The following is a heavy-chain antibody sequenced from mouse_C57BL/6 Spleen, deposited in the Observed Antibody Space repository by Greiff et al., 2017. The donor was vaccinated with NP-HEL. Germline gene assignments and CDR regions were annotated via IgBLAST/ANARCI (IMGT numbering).Heavy chain of an antibody. CDR3: ARDPAQALFAY. CDR1: GFTFSSYA. CDR2: ISDGGSYT. J-gene: IGHJ3*01. V-gene: IGHV5-4*01. Sequence: DVKLVESGGGLVKPGGSLKLSCAASGFTFSSYAMSWVRQTPEKRLEWVATISDGGSYTYYPDNVKGRFTISRDNAKNNLYLQMSHLKSEDTAMYYCARDPAQALFAYWGQGTLVTVSA. D-gene: IGHD3-2*02.